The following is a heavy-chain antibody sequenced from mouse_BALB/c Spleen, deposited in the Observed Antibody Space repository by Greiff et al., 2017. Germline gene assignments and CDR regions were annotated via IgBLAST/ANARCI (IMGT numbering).Heavy chain of an antibody. V-gene: IGHV1-80*01. D-gene: IGHD2-14*01. CDR1: GYAFSSYW. Sequence: VQLQQSGAELVRPGSSVKISCKASGYAFSSYWMNWVKQRPGQGLEWIGQIYPGDGDTNYNGKFKGKATLTADKSSSTAYMQLSSLTSEDSAVYFCARSGGYDRFFDYWGQGTTLTGSS. CDR3: ARSGGYDRFFDY. J-gene: IGHJ2*01. CDR2: IYPGDGDT.